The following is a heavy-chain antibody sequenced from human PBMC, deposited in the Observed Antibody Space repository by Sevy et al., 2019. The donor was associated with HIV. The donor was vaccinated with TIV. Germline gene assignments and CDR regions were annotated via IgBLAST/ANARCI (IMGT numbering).Heavy chain of an antibody. CDR3: ARRTIAARPRDY. CDR1: DDSISSGYY. J-gene: IGHJ4*02. CDR2: IYHTGST. Sequence: SETLSLTCTVSDDSISSGYYWGWIRQPPGKRLEWIGSIYHTGSTYYNPSLKSRVIISVDTSKNQFSLKLSSVTAADTAVYYCARRTIAARPRDYWGQGTLVTVSS. D-gene: IGHD6-6*01. V-gene: IGHV4-38-2*02.